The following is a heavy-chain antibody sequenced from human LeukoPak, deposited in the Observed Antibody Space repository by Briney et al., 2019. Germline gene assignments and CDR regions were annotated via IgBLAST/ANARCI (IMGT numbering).Heavy chain of an antibody. CDR1: GFTFDDYG. Sequence: GGSLRLSCAASGFTFDDYGMSWVRQAPGKGLEWVSGINWNGGSTGYADSVKGRFTISRDNSKNTLYLQMNSLRAEDTAVYYCAKSGSSLNDYWGQGTLVTVSS. J-gene: IGHJ4*02. D-gene: IGHD6-13*01. CDR3: AKSGSSLNDY. V-gene: IGHV3-20*04. CDR2: INWNGGST.